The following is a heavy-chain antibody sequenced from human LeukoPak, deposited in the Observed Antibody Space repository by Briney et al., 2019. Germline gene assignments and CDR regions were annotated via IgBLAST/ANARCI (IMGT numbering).Heavy chain of an antibody. D-gene: IGHD2-21*01. CDR1: GGSISSGDYY. Sequence: PSETLSLTCTVSGGSISSGDYYWSWIRQPPGKGLEWIGYIYYSGSTYYNPSLKSRVTISVDTSKNQFSLKLSSVTAADTAVYYCARGYCGGGCYHAFDIWGQGTMVTVSS. CDR2: IYYSGST. CDR3: ARGYCGGGCYHAFDI. J-gene: IGHJ3*02. V-gene: IGHV4-30-4*08.